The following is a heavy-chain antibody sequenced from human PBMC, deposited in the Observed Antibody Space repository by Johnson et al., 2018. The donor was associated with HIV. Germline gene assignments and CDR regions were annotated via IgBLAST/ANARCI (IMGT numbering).Heavy chain of an antibody. CDR3: VRDGTPYSGFGELLGPQYHAFDI. D-gene: IGHD3-10*01. Sequence: QVQLVESGGGVVQPGRSLRLSCAASGFSFSSYGMHWVRQAPGKGLEWVAAISFAGTKKNNADSVKGRFTISRDHSKNTLYLQTNSLRAEDTAVYYCVRDGTPYSGFGELLGPQYHAFDIWGQGTMVTVSS. CDR1: GFSFSSYG. V-gene: IGHV3-33*05. J-gene: IGHJ3*02. CDR2: ISFAGTKK.